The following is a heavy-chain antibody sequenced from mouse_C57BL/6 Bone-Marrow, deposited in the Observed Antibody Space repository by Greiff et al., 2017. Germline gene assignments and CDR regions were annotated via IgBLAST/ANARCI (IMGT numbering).Heavy chain of an antibody. D-gene: IGHD4-1*01. CDR2: INPGSGGT. J-gene: IGHJ3*01. CDR1: GYAFPNYL. CDR3: AKLTGTPY. V-gene: IGHV1-54*01. Sequence: QAQLQQSGAELVRPGPSVKVSCKASGYAFPNYLIEWVKQRPGQGLEWIGVINPGSGGTNYNEKFKGKATLTADKSSSTAYMQLSSLTSEDSAVYFCAKLTGTPYWGQGTLVTVSA.